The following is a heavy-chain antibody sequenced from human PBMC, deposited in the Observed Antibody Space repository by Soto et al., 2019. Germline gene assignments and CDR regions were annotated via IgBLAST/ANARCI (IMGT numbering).Heavy chain of an antibody. Sequence: GGSLRLSCAGSRFTFTNFGMHWVRQAPGKGLEWVSYISSSSSTIYYADSVKGRFTISRDNAKNSLYLQMNSLRDEDTAVYYCARARELPSYYYGMDVWGQGTTVTVSS. CDR3: ARARELPSYYYGMDV. D-gene: IGHD1-26*01. V-gene: IGHV3-48*02. J-gene: IGHJ6*02. CDR2: ISSSSSTI. CDR1: RFTFTNFG.